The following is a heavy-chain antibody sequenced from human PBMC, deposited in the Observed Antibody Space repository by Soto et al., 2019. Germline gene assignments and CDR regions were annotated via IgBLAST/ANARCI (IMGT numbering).Heavy chain of an antibody. D-gene: IGHD6-19*01. CDR2: IRNKANSHTT. CDR1: ALIFSDHY. Sequence: GGSLRLSCAASALIFSDHYMDWVRQAPGKGLEWVGRIRNKANSHTTEYAASVKGRFTVSIDDSENSLYLLMNSLKTEDTAVYYCIAGLSSYYYGLDVWGQGTTVTVS. V-gene: IGHV3-72*01. J-gene: IGHJ6*02. CDR3: IAGLSSYYYGLDV.